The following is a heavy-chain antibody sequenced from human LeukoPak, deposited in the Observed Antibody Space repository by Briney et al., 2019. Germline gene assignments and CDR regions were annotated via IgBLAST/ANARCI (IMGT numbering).Heavy chain of an antibody. V-gene: IGHV4-34*01. CDR3: ARGYTAAALYYFDY. Sequence: PSETLSLTCAVYGGSFNNYFWNWIRQPPGKGLEWIGEINHSGSTNYNPSLKSRVTISVDTSKNQFSLKLSSVTAADTAVYYCARGYTAAALYYFDYWGQGTLVTVSS. D-gene: IGHD6-13*01. CDR2: INHSGST. J-gene: IGHJ4*02. CDR1: GGSFNNYF.